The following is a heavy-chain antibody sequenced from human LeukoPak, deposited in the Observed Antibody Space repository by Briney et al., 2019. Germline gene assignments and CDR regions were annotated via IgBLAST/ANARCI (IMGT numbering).Heavy chain of an antibody. CDR3: ANGIVVVPAARDYFDY. CDR1: GFTFSSYW. CDR2: IKQDGSEK. Sequence: GGSLRLSCAASGFTFSSYWMSWVRQAPGKGLEWVANIKQDGSEKYYVDSVKGRFTISRDNSKNTLYLQMNSLRAEDTAVYYCANGIVVVPAARDYFDYWGQGTLVTVSS. J-gene: IGHJ4*02. D-gene: IGHD2-2*01. V-gene: IGHV3-7*03.